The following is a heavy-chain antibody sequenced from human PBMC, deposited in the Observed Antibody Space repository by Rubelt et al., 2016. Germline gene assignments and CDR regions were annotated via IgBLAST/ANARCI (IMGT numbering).Heavy chain of an antibody. Sequence: QLQLQESGPGLVKPSETLSLTCTVSGGSISSSSYYWGWIRQPPGKGLEWIGYIAYGGITNYNPSLECRVILAVDRFENQFSLKLSSVTAAGTAGCYCARDSDPRRDGDRGYFDDWGQGTLVTVSP. CDR1: GGSISSSSYY. CDR3: ARDSDPRRDGDRGYFDD. D-gene: IGHD5-24*01. J-gene: IGHJ4*02. V-gene: IGHV4-61*05. CDR2: IAYGGIT.